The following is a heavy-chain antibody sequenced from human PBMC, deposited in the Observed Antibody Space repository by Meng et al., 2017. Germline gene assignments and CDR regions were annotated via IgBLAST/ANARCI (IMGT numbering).Heavy chain of an antibody. J-gene: IGHJ4*02. CDR3: ARSDTAMGSYYFDY. CDR2: INPSGGST. V-gene: IGHV1-46*01. Sequence: VQLVRPGAGVTKPGASDKLSCKASGYTLASYYMHWVRQAPGQGLEWMGIINPSGGSTSYSQKFQGRVTMTRDTYTSTVYMELSSLRSEDTAVYYCARSDTAMGSYYFDYWGQGTLVTGSS. CDR1: GYTLASYY. D-gene: IGHD5-18*01.